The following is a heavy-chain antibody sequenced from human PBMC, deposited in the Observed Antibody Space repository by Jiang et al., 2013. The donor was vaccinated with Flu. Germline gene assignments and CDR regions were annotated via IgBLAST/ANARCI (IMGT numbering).Heavy chain of an antibody. J-gene: IGHJ4*02. Sequence: AISGDSVSSNSAAWNWIRQSPSRGLEWLGRTYYRSKWYNDYAVSVKSRITINPDTSKNQFSLQLNSVTPEDTAVYYCAREDGSWSGYSFDYWGQGTLVTVSS. CDR1: GDSVSSNSAA. CDR3: AREDGSWSGYSFDY. V-gene: IGHV6-1*01. D-gene: IGHD3-3*01. CDR2: TYYRSKWYN.